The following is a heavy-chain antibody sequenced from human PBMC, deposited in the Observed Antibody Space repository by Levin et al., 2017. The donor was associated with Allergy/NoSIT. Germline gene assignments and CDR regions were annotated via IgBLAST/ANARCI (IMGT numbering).Heavy chain of an antibody. J-gene: IGHJ4*02. CDR3: ARDLGDDFWSGYFGY. D-gene: IGHD3-3*01. CDR2: IIPIFGTA. CDR1: GGTFSSYA. Sequence: KISCQASGGTFSSYAISWVRQAPGQGLEWMGGIIPIFGTANYAQKFQGRVTITADKSTSTAYMELSSLRSEDTAVYYCARDLGDDFWSGYFGYWGQGTLVTVSS. V-gene: IGHV1-69*06.